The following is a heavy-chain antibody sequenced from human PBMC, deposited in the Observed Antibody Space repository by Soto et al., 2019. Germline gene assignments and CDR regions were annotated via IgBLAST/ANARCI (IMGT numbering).Heavy chain of an antibody. CDR1: GFTFSSYG. V-gene: IGHV3-30*18. Sequence: QVQLVESGGGVVQPGRSLRLSCAASGFTFSSYGMHWVRQAPGKGLEWVAVISYDGSNKYYADSVKGRFTISRVNSKNTLYLQMNSLRAEDTAVYYCAKDRELVPVYWGQGTLVTVSS. CDR3: AKDRELVPVY. J-gene: IGHJ4*02. CDR2: ISYDGSNK. D-gene: IGHD6-13*01.